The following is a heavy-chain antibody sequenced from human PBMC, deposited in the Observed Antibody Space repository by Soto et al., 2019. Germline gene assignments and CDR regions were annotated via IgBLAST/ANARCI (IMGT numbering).Heavy chain of an antibody. CDR3: ARDGQQRAPYAMDV. Sequence: QVQLVESGGNRVQPGRSLRLSCAASGFTFGNNAMHWVRHAAGKGLEWVAQIWFDGNNKYYTDSVKGRFTISRDNLKNTVYLQMDSLRADDTAVYYCARDGQQRAPYAMDVWGQGTTVIVSS. J-gene: IGHJ6*02. CDR2: IWFDGNNK. V-gene: IGHV3-33*01. CDR1: GFTFGNNA. D-gene: IGHD6-13*01.